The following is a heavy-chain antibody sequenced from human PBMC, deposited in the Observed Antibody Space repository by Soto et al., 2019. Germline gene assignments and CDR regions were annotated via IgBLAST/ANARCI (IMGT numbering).Heavy chain of an antibody. CDR2: INPKTAAT. Sequence: QVQLVQSGAEVKKSGASVKVSCKPSGYSFSDYFLPWVRQAPGPGLEWVAWINPKTAATNYAMKFQGRVSLTWDTSSTTAYMELTRLRPDDTAVYYCARIKWGLNYYNGMDVWGQGTTVIVSS. CDR1: GYSFSDYF. J-gene: IGHJ6*02. D-gene: IGHD1-26*01. CDR3: ARIKWGLNYYNGMDV. V-gene: IGHV1-2*02.